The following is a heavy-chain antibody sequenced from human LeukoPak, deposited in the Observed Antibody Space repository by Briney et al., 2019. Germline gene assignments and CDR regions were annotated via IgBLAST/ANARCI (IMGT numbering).Heavy chain of an antibody. J-gene: IGHJ3*02. Sequence: GGSLRLSCAASGFTFSSYWMHWVRQAPGKGLVWVSRINSDGSSITYADSVKGRFTISRDNAKNSLYLQMNSLRAEDTAVYYCARARLMEDAFDIWGQGTMVTVSS. CDR2: INSDGSSI. V-gene: IGHV3-74*01. CDR3: ARARLMEDAFDI. CDR1: GFTFSSYW. D-gene: IGHD3-3*01.